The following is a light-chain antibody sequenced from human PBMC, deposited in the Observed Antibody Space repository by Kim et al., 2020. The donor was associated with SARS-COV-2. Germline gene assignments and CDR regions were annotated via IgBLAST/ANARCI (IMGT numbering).Light chain of an antibody. V-gene: IGLV3-19*01. CDR2: GKN. J-gene: IGLJ2*01. Sequence: SSELTQDPAVSVALGQTVRITCQGDSLRSYYASWYQQKPGQAPVLVIYGKNNRPSGIPDRFSGSSSGNTASLTITGAQAEDEGDYYSNSRDSSGNHPVFG. CDR1: SLRSYY. CDR3: NSRDSSGNHPV.